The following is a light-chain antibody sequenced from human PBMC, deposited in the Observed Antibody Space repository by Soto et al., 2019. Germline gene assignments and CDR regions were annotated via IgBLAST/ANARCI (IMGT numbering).Light chain of an antibody. V-gene: IGLV2-14*02. CDR2: EGS. Sequence: HSVLTQPASVSGSPLQSITISCTGTSSDVGSYNLVSWYQQHLGKAPKLMIYEGSKRPSGVSNRFSGSKSGNTASLTISGLQAEDEADYYCSSYTTSNTRQIVFGTGTKVTVL. J-gene: IGLJ1*01. CDR1: SSDVGSYNL. CDR3: SSYTTSNTRQIV.